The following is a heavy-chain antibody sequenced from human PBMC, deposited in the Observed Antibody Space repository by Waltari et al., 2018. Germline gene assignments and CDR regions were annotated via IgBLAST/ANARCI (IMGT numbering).Heavy chain of an antibody. CDR1: SGSFSDYY. Sequence: QVQLHQWGAGLLKPSETLSLTCAVYSGSFSDYYWAWIRQPPGKGLEWIGKVDHRGNTNFDPSLKRRVTISVDTSKDQFSLRLSSVTAADTAVYYCARGRIRGTSPYYWGQGSLVTVSS. V-gene: IGHV4-34*01. CDR3: ARGRIRGTSPYY. CDR2: VDHRGNT. D-gene: IGHD1-1*01. J-gene: IGHJ4*02.